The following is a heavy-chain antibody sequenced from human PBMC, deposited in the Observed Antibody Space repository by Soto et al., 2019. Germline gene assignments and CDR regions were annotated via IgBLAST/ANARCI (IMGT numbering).Heavy chain of an antibody. J-gene: IGHJ5*02. CDR2: MYYSGSF. CDR3: ARSYYDSTGFAVAP. Sequence: SLTMSLTCTVAGAYIRTGCWSWLRQHPGKGLEWIGFMYYSGSFNYNPSLTSRVTISVDTSENQFFLKVTSVTADDTAVYYCARSYYDSTGFAVAPLGQGTLDPVSS. CDR1: GAYIRTGC. V-gene: IGHV4-59*08. D-gene: IGHD3-22*01.